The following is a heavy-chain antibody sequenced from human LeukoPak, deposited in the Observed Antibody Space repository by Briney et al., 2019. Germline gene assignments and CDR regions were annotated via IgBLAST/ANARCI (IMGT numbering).Heavy chain of an antibody. V-gene: IGHV1-69*15. CDR2: LIPLFGTP. Sequence: ASVKVSCKASGGTFNNYVINWVRQAPGQGLEWVGRLIPLFGTPNYAQKFQGKVTITADESTSTFYMDLSGLRSEDTAVYYCAHATQRLPTIMIDAFDIWGQGTRVTVSS. J-gene: IGHJ3*02. CDR1: GGTFNNYV. D-gene: IGHD5-24*01. CDR3: AHATQRLPTIMIDAFDI.